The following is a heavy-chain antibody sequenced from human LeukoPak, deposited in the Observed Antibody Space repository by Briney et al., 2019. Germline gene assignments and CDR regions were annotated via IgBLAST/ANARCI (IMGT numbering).Heavy chain of an antibody. CDR3: AKGQAADWYFDL. J-gene: IGHJ2*01. D-gene: IGHD2-15*01. CDR1: GSTFSSYA. CDR2: ISYSGSST. Sequence: GGSLRLSCAASGSTFSSYAMSWVRQAPGMGLEWVSAISYSGSSTDYADSVKGRFTISRDNSKNTLYLQMSGLRAEDTAVYYCAKGQAADWYFDLWGRGTLVTVSS. V-gene: IGHV3-23*01.